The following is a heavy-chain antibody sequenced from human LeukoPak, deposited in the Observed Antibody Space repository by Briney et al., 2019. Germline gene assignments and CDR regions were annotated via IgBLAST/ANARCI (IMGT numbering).Heavy chain of an antibody. V-gene: IGHV4-34*01. CDR2: INHSGST. J-gene: IGHJ4*02. CDR3: ARLSKTIAVLDY. Sequence: SETLSLTCAVYGGSFSGYYWSWIRQPPGKGLEWIGEINHSGSTNYNPPLKSRVTISVDTSKNQFSLKLSSVTAADTAVYYCARLSKTIAVLDYWGQGTLVTVSS. D-gene: IGHD6-19*01. CDR1: GGSFSGYY.